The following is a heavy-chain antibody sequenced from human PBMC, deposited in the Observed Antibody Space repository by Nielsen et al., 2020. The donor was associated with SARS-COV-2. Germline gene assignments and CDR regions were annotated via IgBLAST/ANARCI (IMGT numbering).Heavy chain of an antibody. D-gene: IGHD5-12*01. J-gene: IGHJ4*02. CDR2: IKQDGSEK. Sequence: GESLKISCAASGFTFSSYWMSWVRQAPGKGPEWVANIKQDGSEKYYVDSVKGRFTISRDNAKNSLYLQMNSLRAEDTAVYYCARVGYRGYYASRAYYFDYWGQGTLVTVSS. CDR3: ARVGYRGYYASRAYYFDY. V-gene: IGHV3-7*01. CDR1: GFTFSSYW.